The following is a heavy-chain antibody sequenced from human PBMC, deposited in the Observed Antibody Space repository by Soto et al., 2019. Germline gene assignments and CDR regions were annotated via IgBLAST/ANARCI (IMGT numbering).Heavy chain of an antibody. Sequence: QVQLVQSGAEVKKPGSSVKVSCKASGGTFSSYAFSWVRQAPGQGLEWMGGIIRIFHTSPYAQKFQGRVTITADESTSTAYIELISLRSDDTAVYYCVHRRAGYTSAFFDFWGHGTLVTVSS. CDR2: IIRIFHTS. CDR3: VHRRAGYTSAFFDF. CDR1: GGTFSSYA. V-gene: IGHV1-69*01. D-gene: IGHD5-12*01. J-gene: IGHJ4*01.